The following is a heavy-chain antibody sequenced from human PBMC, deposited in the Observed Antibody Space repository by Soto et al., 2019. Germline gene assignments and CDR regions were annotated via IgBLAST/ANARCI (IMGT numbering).Heavy chain of an antibody. J-gene: IGHJ4*02. V-gene: IGHV4-31*03. CDR1: GGSINSGAYY. CDR2: IHYTGIT. CDR3: AAQRIAQGQFDDY. Sequence: QVQLRESGPGLVKPAQTLSLTCTVSGGSINSGAYYWNWIRQHPGKGLEWIGYIHYTGITYQNPSLNSRVTMSLDTSKTHFSLKLTSVTSADTAVYYCAAQRIAQGQFDDYGGQGTLVTVSS. D-gene: IGHD2-21*01.